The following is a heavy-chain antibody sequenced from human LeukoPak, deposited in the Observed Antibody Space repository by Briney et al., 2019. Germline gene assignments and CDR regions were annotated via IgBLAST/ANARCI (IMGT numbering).Heavy chain of an antibody. J-gene: IGHJ4*02. Sequence: GGSLRLSCAASGFTFSSYGMHWVRQAPGKGLDWVAFIHHDGSNKYYADSVRGRFTISRDNSKNTLYLQMNSLRAEDTALYYCAKDQSYGSGSYYGTFDYWGQGTLVTVSS. CDR3: AKDQSYGSGSYYGTFDY. V-gene: IGHV3-30*02. CDR1: GFTFSSYG. D-gene: IGHD3-10*01. CDR2: IHHDGSNK.